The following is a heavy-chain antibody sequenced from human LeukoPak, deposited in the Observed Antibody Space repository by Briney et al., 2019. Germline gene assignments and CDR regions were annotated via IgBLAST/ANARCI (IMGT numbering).Heavy chain of an antibody. J-gene: IGHJ4*02. Sequence: SQTLSLTCTVSGGSISSGGYYWSWIRQHPGKGLEWIGYIYYSGSTYYNPSLKSRVTISVDTSKNQFSLKLSSVTAADTAVYYCARAPIVVVVFDYWGQGTLVTVSS. CDR3: ARAPIVVVVFDY. CDR2: IYYSGST. V-gene: IGHV4-31*03. CDR1: GGSISSGGYY. D-gene: IGHD3-22*01.